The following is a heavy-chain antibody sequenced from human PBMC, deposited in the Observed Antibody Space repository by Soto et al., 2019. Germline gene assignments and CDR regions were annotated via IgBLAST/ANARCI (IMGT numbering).Heavy chain of an antibody. Sequence: GGSLRLSCSASGFTFSSYAMHWVRQAPGKGLEYVLAISSNGGSTYYADSVKGRFTISRDNSKNTLYLQMSSLRAEDTAVYYCVKGYCSSTSCFPFDPWGQGTLVTVSS. J-gene: IGHJ5*02. CDR3: VKGYCSSTSCFPFDP. V-gene: IGHV3-64D*06. CDR1: GFTFSSYA. CDR2: ISSNGGST. D-gene: IGHD2-2*01.